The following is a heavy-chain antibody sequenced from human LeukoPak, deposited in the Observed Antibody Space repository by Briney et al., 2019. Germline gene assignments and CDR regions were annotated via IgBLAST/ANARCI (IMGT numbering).Heavy chain of an antibody. CDR2: IKQDGSEK. Sequence: PGGSLRLSCAASGFTFSSYWMSWVRQAPGKGLEWVATIKQDGSEKDFVDSVKGRFTISRDSAKNSLYLQMNSLRAEDTALYYCARVGYYYHYWGQGTLVTVSS. CDR1: GFTFSSYW. J-gene: IGHJ4*02. V-gene: IGHV3-7*01. D-gene: IGHD3-22*01. CDR3: ARVGYYYHY.